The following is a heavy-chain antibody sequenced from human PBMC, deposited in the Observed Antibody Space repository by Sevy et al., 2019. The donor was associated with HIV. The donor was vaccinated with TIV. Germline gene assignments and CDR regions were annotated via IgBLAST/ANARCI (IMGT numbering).Heavy chain of an antibody. Sequence: GGSLRLSCAASGITFSSYAMTWVRQAPGKGLQWVSAISGSGDSTYYADSVKGRFTISRDKSKNTLYLQMNSLRAEDTAVYYCAREFGDGYNPRYYFDYWGQGTLVTVSS. V-gene: IGHV3-23*01. CDR1: GITFSSYA. CDR2: ISGSGDST. D-gene: IGHD3-3*01. CDR3: AREFGDGYNPRYYFDY. J-gene: IGHJ4*02.